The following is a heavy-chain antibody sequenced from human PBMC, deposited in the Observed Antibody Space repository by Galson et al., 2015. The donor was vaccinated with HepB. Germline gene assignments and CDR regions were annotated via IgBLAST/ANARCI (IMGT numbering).Heavy chain of an antibody. J-gene: IGHJ4*02. V-gene: IGHV3-30*18. CDR2: ISYDGSNK. Sequence: SLRLSCAASGFIFSTYGMHWVRQAPGKGLGWLAVISYDGSNKYFIDSVKGRFTISSDNAKNTLYLQMNSLRAEDTAVYYCAKGYYFSSGSFDYWGQGTLVTVSS. CDR3: AKGYYFSSGSFDY. D-gene: IGHD3-10*01. CDR1: GFIFSTYG.